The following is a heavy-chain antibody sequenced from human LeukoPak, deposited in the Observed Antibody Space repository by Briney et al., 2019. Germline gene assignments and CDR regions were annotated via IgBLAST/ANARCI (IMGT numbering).Heavy chain of an antibody. Sequence: GGSLRLSCAASGFTFSSYAMHWVRQAPGKGLEWVAVISYDGSNKYYADSVEGRFTISRDNSKNTLYLQMNSLRAEDTAVYYCARGVVVAATFDYWGQGTLVTVSS. D-gene: IGHD2-15*01. J-gene: IGHJ4*02. CDR2: ISYDGSNK. CDR1: GFTFSSYA. V-gene: IGHV3-30-3*01. CDR3: ARGVVVAATFDY.